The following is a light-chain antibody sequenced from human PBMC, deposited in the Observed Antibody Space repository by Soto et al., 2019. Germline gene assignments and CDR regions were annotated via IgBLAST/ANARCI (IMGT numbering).Light chain of an antibody. J-gene: IGKJ1*01. Sequence: VIWMTQSPSSLSTSTGDRITISCRMSQSISSNFAWYQQKPGKAPELLIYAASTLQSGVPSRSSGSGSGPESTLPITSLQPEDFATYYCLQHNDYLWTFAQGTKWIS. CDR2: AAS. CDR3: LQHNDYLWT. V-gene: IGKV1D-8*03. CDR1: QSISSN.